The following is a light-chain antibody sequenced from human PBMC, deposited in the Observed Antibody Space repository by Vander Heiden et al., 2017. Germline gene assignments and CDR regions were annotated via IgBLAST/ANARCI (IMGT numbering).Light chain of an antibody. Sequence: AIQLTSTPSSLSASVGDRVTITCRASQGISSALAWYQQKPGKAPKLLIYDASSLESGVPSRFSGSGSGTDFTLTISSLQPEDFATYYCQQFNSYPYTFGQGTKLEIK. J-gene: IGKJ2*01. CDR2: DAS. V-gene: IGKV1-13*02. CDR1: QGISSA. CDR3: QQFNSYPYT.